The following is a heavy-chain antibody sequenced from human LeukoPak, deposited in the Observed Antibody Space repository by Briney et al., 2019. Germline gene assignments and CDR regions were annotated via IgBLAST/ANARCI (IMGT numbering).Heavy chain of an antibody. CDR3: ARVPRITMVRGVTKSYYFDY. V-gene: IGHV4-61*08. Sequence: PSETLSLTCAVSGGSISSGGYSWSWIRQPPGKGLEWIGYIYYSGSTNYNPSLKSRVTISVDTSKNQFSLKLSSVTAADAAVYYCARVPRITMVRGVTKSYYFDYWGQGTLVTVSS. D-gene: IGHD3-10*01. CDR2: IYYSGST. CDR1: GGSISSGGYS. J-gene: IGHJ4*02.